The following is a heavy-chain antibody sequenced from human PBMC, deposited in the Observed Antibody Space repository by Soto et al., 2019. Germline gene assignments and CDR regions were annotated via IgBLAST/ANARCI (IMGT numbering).Heavy chain of an antibody. CDR1: NGSFMGYY. J-gene: IGHJ4*02. CDR3: ASLNGGRFLDKGDY. D-gene: IGHD3-3*01. Sequence: QVQLHQWGAGLLKPSETLSLTCGVYNGSFMGYYWTWVRQPPGKGLEWIGEINHFGSPNYNPSLKRRVARSIYTSKHQFSLSLRSLTSADTAVYYCASLNGGRFLDKGDYWGQGILVTVSS. V-gene: IGHV4-34*01. CDR2: INHFGSP.